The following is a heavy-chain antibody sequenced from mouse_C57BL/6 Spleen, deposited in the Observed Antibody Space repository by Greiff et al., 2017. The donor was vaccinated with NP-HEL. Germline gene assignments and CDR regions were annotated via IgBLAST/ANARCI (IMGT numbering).Heavy chain of an antibody. CDR1: GYTFTSYW. CDR2: IDPSDSET. V-gene: IGHV1-52*01. Sequence: VQLQQPGAELVRPGSSVKLSCKASGYTFTSYWMHWVKQRPKQGLEWIGNIDPSDSETHYDQKFKDKATLTVDKSSSTAYMQLSSLASEDSAVYYCARRRTAQAYYFDYWGQGTTLTVSS. J-gene: IGHJ2*01. D-gene: IGHD3-2*02. CDR3: ARRRTAQAYYFDY.